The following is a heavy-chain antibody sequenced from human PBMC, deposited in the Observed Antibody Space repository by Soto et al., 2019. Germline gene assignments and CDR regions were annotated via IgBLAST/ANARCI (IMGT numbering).Heavy chain of an antibody. CDR2: ISGSGGST. V-gene: IGHV3-23*01. D-gene: IGHD2-2*01. J-gene: IGHJ3*02. CDR1: GFTFSSYA. CDR3: AKEGVGYCSSTSCHDAFDI. Sequence: LRLSCAASGFTFSSYAMSWVRQAPGKGLEWVSAISGSGGSTYYADSVKGRFTISRDNSKNTLYLQMNSLRAEDTAVYYCAKEGVGYCSSTSCHDAFDIWGQGTMVTV.